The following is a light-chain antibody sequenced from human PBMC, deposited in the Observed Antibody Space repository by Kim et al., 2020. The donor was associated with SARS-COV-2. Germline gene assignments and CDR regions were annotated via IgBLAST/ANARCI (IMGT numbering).Light chain of an antibody. V-gene: IGLV1-44*01. CDR2: SNN. J-gene: IGLJ1*01. Sequence: GQRVTISWSGCRSIIVSKNVKWYQQLPGTAPKLLIYSNNQRPSGVPDRFSGSKSGTSASLAISGLQSEDEADYYCAAWDDSLNGYVFGTGTKVTVL. CDR3: AAWDDSLNGYV. CDR1: RSIIVSKN.